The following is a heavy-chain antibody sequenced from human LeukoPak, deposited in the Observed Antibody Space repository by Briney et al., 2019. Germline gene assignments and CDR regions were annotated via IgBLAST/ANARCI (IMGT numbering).Heavy chain of an antibody. CDR3: ARGGNYYDSSGYYWLSEY. V-gene: IGHV1-69*13. D-gene: IGHD3-22*01. Sequence: SVKVSCKASGGTFSSYAISWVRQAPGQGLEWMGGIIPIFGTANYAQKFQGRVTITADESTSTAYMELSSLRSEDTAVYYCARGGNYYDSSGYYWLSEYWGQGTLLTVSS. CDR1: GGTFSSYA. J-gene: IGHJ4*02. CDR2: IIPIFGTA.